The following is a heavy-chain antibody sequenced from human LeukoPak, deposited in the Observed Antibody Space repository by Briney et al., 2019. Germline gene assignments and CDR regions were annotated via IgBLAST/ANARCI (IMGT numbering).Heavy chain of an antibody. D-gene: IGHD2/OR15-2a*01. CDR1: GGSFSGYY. CDR3: AKYIRDSGTYYFDY. Sequence: NPSETLSLTYAVYGGSFSGYYWSWIRQPPGKGLEWIGEINHSGSTNYNPSLKSRVTISVDTSKNQFSLKLGSVTAADTAVYFCAKYIRDSGTYYFDYWGQGTLVTVSS. V-gene: IGHV4-34*01. J-gene: IGHJ4*02. CDR2: INHSGST.